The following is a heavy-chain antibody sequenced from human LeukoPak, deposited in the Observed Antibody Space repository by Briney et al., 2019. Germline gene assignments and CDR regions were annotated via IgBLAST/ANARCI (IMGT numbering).Heavy chain of an antibody. J-gene: IGHJ3*02. CDR2: INHSGST. Sequence: SETLSLTCAVYGGSFSGYYWSWIRQPPGKGLEWIGEINHSGSTNYNPSLKSRVTISVDTSKNQFSLKLSSVAAADTAVYYCAVGDILTGSDAFGIWGQGTMVTVSS. D-gene: IGHD3-9*01. V-gene: IGHV4-34*01. CDR3: AVGDILTGSDAFGI. CDR1: GGSFSGYY.